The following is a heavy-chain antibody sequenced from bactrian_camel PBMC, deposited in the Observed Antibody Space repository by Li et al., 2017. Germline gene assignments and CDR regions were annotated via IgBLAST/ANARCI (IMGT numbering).Heavy chain of an antibody. J-gene: IGHJ4*01. CDR3: AADRTWFQCTLETISTGR. V-gene: IGHV3S53*01. CDR2: VDSDGAT. CDR1: GHTAPYC. Sequence: VQLVESGGGSVQAGASLRLSCAASGHTAPYCMGWFRQAPGKQREGVAAVDSDGATSVADAVKDRFTISQDNAKSTLYLQMNSLKPEDTAMYYCAADRTWFQCTLETISTGRGGRGTQVTV. D-gene: IGHD4*01.